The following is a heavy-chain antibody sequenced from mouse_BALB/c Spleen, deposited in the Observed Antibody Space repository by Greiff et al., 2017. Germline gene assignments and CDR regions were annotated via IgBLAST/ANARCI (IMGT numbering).Heavy chain of an antibody. CDR1: GYTFTSYW. CDR3: ASSSYAMDY. CDR2: IDPSDSET. D-gene: IGHD1-1*01. J-gene: IGHJ4*01. V-gene: IGHV1-69*02. Sequence: VQLQQPGAELVKPGAPVKLSCKASGYTFTSYWMNWVKQRPGRGLEWIGRIDPSDSETHYNQKFKDKATLTVDKSSSTAYIQLSSLTSEDSAVYYCASSSYAMDYWGQGTSVTVSS.